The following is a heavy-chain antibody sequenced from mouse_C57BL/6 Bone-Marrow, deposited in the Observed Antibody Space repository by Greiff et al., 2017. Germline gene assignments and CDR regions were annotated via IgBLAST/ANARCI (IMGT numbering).Heavy chain of an antibody. CDR1: GYTFTSYW. CDR2: IYPSDSET. CDR3: ASLRGWGFDY. Sequence: QVQLQQPGAELVRPGSSVKLSCKASGYTFTSYWMDWVKQRPGQGLEWIGNIYPSDSETHYNQKFKDKATLTVDKSSSTAYMQLSSLTSEDSAVYDCASLRGWGFDYWGQGTTLTVSS. V-gene: IGHV1-61*01. J-gene: IGHJ2*01.